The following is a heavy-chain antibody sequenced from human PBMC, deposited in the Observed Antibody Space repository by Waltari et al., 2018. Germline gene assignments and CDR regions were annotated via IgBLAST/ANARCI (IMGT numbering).Heavy chain of an antibody. J-gene: IGHJ2*01. CDR3: AKADFGNPYWFFDL. Sequence: EGQLLESGGGLVQTGGSLGLSCAASGFMFSIFSMTWVRQGPGKGLEWVSTSTADGRSRNYAASVKCRFTISRDNSRNTLDLQMNTLRAEDTAVYFCAKADFGNPYWFFDLWGRGTLLSVSS. D-gene: IGHD2-21*01. V-gene: IGHV3-23*01. CDR2: STADGRSR. CDR1: GFMFSIFS.